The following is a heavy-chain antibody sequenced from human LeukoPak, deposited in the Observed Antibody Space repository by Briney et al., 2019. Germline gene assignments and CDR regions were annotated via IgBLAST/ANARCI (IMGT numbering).Heavy chain of an antibody. CDR2: IYSGGRT. Sequence: PGGSLRLSCAASGFTFSSYSMNWVRQAPGKGLEWVSVIYSGGRTYYADSVKGRFTISRDNSKNTLYLQMNSLRAEDTAVYYCARAGQLWFHFDYWGQGTLVTVSS. V-gene: IGHV3-66*01. D-gene: IGHD5-18*01. CDR3: ARAGQLWFHFDY. J-gene: IGHJ4*02. CDR1: GFTFSSYS.